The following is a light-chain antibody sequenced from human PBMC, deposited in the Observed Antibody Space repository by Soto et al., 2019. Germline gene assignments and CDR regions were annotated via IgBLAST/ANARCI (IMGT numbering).Light chain of an antibody. Sequence: VVMTQFPATLSVSPGERATLSCRASHSLSNNLAWYQQKPGQAPRLLIHSASTRAAGVPARFSGGGSETEFTLTISSLQSEDFAVYYCQQYSKWPPGFGGGNQVEIK. CDR1: HSLSNN. CDR2: SAS. V-gene: IGKV3-15*01. J-gene: IGKJ4*01. CDR3: QQYSKWPPG.